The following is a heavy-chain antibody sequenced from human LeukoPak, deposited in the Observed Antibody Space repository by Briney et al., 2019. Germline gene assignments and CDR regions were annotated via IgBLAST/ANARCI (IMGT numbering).Heavy chain of an antibody. V-gene: IGHV4-59*12. CDR2: IYSSGST. J-gene: IGHJ6*03. D-gene: IGHD3-22*01. CDR1: GGSISSYY. Sequence: PSETLSLTCTVSGGSISSYYWTWIRQPPGKGLEWIGYIYSSGSTNYNPSLKSRVTMSVDTSKNQFSLKLSSVTAADTAVYYCARVRGGGYYDSETDYYMDVWGKGTTVTVSS. CDR3: ARVRGGGYYDSETDYYMDV.